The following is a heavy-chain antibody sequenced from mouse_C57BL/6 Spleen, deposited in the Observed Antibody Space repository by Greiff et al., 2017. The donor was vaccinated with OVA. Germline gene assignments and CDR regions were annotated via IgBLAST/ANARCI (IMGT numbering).Heavy chain of an antibody. CDR1: GYTFTSYW. CDR3: AIGFEDYYGSSYEVDY. Sequence: VKLQQPGAELVKPGASVKVSCKASGYTFTSYWMHWVKQRPGQGLEWIGRIHPSDSDTNYNQKFKGKATLTVDKSSSTAYMQLSSLTSEDSAVYYCAIGFEDYYGSSYEVDYWGQGTSVTVSS. V-gene: IGHV1-74*01. CDR2: IHPSDSDT. D-gene: IGHD1-1*01. J-gene: IGHJ4*01.